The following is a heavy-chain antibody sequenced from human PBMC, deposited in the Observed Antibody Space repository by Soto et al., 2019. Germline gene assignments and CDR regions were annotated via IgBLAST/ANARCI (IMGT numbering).Heavy chain of an antibody. CDR3: ANTMTTVTYFQH. J-gene: IGHJ1*01. CDR2: ISSSSSTI. Sequence: GSLRLSCAASGFTFSGYSMNWVRQAPGKGLEWVSYISSSSSTIYYADSVKGRFTISRDNAKNSLYLQMNSLRAEDTAVYYCANTMTTVTYFQHWGQGTLVTVSS. D-gene: IGHD4-17*01. V-gene: IGHV3-48*01. CDR1: GFTFSGYS.